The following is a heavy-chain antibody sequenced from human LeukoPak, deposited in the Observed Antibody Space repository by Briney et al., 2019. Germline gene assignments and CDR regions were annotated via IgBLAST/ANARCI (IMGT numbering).Heavy chain of an antibody. J-gene: IGHJ6*03. V-gene: IGHV1-18*01. D-gene: IGHD3-22*01. Sequence: ASVKVSCKASGYTFTSYGISWVRQAPGQGLEWMGWISAYNGNTNYAQKLQGRVTMTTDTSTSTAYMELRSLRSDDTAVYHCARVFGSSGPFYYYMDVWGKGPRSPSP. CDR3: ARVFGSSGPFYYYMDV. CDR1: GYTFTSYG. CDR2: ISAYNGNT.